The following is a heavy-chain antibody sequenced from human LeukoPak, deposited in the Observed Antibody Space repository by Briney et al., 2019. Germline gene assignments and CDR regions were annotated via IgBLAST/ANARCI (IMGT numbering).Heavy chain of an antibody. D-gene: IGHD6-19*01. V-gene: IGHV4-39*01. Sequence: SETLSLTCTVSGDSISSSDYYWSWIRQPPGKELEWIASINYGGTTYYNPSLKSRVTISVDTSKNQFSLRLSSVTAADTAVYYCARHQWLGPFDYWGQGTLVTVSS. CDR3: ARHQWLGPFDY. CDR1: GDSISSSDYY. J-gene: IGHJ4*02. CDR2: INYGGTT.